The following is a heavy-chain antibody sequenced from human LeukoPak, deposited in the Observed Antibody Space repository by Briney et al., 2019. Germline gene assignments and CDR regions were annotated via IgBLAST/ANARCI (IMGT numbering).Heavy chain of an antibody. CDR3: ARGGRWELPRPYAFDV. CDR1: GYTFTSYG. Sequence: ASVKVSCKASGYTFTSYGISWVRQAPGQGLEWMGWISGYNGNTNYAQKLQGRVTMTTDTSTTTAYMELRTLRSDDTAVYYCARGGRWELPRPYAFDVWGQGTVVTVSS. D-gene: IGHD1-26*01. CDR2: ISGYNGNT. V-gene: IGHV1-18*01. J-gene: IGHJ3*01.